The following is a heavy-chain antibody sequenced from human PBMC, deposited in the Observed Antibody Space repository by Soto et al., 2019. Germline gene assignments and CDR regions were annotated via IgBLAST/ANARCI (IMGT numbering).Heavy chain of an antibody. D-gene: IGHD5-12*01. V-gene: IGHV6-1*01. CDR3: AKGDNLGPKTGYAFDP. CDR2: TYFRSKWYN. Sequence: SRTPSLTCAIPGDSVSSNTASWNWIRQSQSRSLEWLGRTYFRSKWYNDYAVSVKSRIIINPDTSNNQFSLQLNSVTPEDTAVYFCAKGDNLGPKTGYAFDPWGQGIMVTVYS. J-gene: IGHJ5*02. CDR1: GDSVSSNTAS.